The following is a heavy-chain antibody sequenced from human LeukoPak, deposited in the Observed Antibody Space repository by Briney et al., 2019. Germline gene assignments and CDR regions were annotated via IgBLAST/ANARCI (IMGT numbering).Heavy chain of an antibody. Sequence: PGGSLRLSCAASGFTFSSYAMSWVRQAPGKGLEWVSAISGSGGSTYYADSVKGRFTISRDNSKNTLYLQMNSLRAEDTAVYYCACVPAYGDYYFDYWGQGTLVTVSS. CDR1: GFTFSSYA. D-gene: IGHD4-17*01. CDR3: ACVPAYGDYYFDY. CDR2: ISGSGGST. J-gene: IGHJ4*02. V-gene: IGHV3-23*01.